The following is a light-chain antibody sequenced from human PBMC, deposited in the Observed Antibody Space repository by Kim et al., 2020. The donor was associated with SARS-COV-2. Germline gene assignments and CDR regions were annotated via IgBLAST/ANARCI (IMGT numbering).Light chain of an antibody. CDR1: SSDVGGYNY. CDR3: SSYTSNSTNV. Sequence: QSALTQPASVSGSSGQSITISCTGTSSDVGGYNYVSWYQQHPGKAPKLMIYDVSKRPSGVSNRFSGSKSGNTASLTISGLQAEDEADYYCSSYTSNSTNVFGTGTKVTVL. J-gene: IGLJ1*01. CDR2: DVS. V-gene: IGLV2-14*01.